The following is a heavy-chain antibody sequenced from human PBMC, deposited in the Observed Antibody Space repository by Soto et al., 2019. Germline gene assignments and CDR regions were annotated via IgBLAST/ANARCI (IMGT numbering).Heavy chain of an antibody. CDR1: GGSISSGGYS. Sequence: SETLSLTCAVSGGSISSGGYSWSWIRQPPGKGLEWIGYIYHSGSTYYNPSLKSRVTISVDRSKNQFSLKLSSVTAADTAVYYCARATTAMVTGSWFDPWGQGTLVTVSS. CDR3: ARATTAMVTGSWFDP. D-gene: IGHD5-18*01. CDR2: IYHSGST. J-gene: IGHJ5*02. V-gene: IGHV4-30-2*01.